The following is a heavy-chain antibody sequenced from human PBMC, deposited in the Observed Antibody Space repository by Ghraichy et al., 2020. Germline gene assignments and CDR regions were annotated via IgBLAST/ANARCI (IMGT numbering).Heavy chain of an antibody. J-gene: IGHJ6*02. Sequence: ASVKVSCRASGYTFSDFYMHWVRQAPGQGLEWMGGINPNSGGTTYAQKFQGRVTMTRDTSISTAYMEVSRLRSDDTAVYYCAREYVTSSGSDSYYYGMHVWGQGTTVTVSS. V-gene: IGHV1-2*02. CDR1: GYTFSDFY. D-gene: IGHD6-6*01. CDR3: AREYVTSSGSDSYYYGMHV. CDR2: INPNSGGT.